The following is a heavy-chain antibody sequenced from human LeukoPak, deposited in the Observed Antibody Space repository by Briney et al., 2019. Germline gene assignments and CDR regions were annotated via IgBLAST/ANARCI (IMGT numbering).Heavy chain of an antibody. V-gene: IGHV3-7*01. CDR2: IKQDGSEK. CDR3: ARVGYDSSGYPHFDY. D-gene: IGHD3-22*01. CDR1: GFTFSSYW. J-gene: IGHJ4*02. Sequence: GGSLRLSCAASGFTFSSYWMSWVRQAPGKGLEWVANIKQDGSEKYYVDSVKGRFTISRDNAKKSLYLQMNSLRAEDTAVYYCARVGYDSSGYPHFDYWGQGTLVTVSS.